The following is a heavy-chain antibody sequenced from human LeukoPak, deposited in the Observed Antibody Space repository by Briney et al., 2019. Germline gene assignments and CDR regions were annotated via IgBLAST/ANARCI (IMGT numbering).Heavy chain of an antibody. V-gene: IGHV3-7*02. Sequence: GGSLRLSCAASGFTFSTYWMSWVRRAPGKGPEWVANIQDEGSEYYYVDSVKGRFTISRDNAKNSLYLQMNSLRAEDTAVYYCATNSGWRFEYWGQETLVTVSS. CDR3: ATNSGWRFEY. CDR2: IQDEGSEY. D-gene: IGHD1-1*01. J-gene: IGHJ4*02. CDR1: GFTFSTYW.